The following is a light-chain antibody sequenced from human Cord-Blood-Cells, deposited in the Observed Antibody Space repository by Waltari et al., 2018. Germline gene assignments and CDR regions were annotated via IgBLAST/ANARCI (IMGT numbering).Light chain of an antibody. V-gene: IGLV2-14*01. CDR1: SSAVGGYNY. CDR3: SSYTSSSTWV. Sequence: QSALTHPASVSGSPGQSITISCTGTSSAVGGYNYVPWYQQHPVKAPKPRIYEVSNRPSGVSNRFSGSKSGNTASLTISGLQAEDEADYYCSSYTSSSTWVFGGGTKLTVL. CDR2: EVS. J-gene: IGLJ3*02.